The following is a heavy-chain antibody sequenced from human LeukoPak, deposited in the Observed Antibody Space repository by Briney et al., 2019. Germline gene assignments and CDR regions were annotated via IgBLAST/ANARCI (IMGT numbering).Heavy chain of an antibody. J-gene: IGHJ4*02. V-gene: IGHV5-51*01. D-gene: IGHD4-17*01. Sequence: GASLKISFKGSGSRFTSYRIGWVRPMPGKGVERMGIIYPGDSDTRYSPSFQGQVTISADKSISTAYLQWSSLKASDTAMYYCARLSGDYLGNWGQGTLVTVSS. CDR3: ARLSGDYLGN. CDR2: IYPGDSDT. CDR1: GSRFTSYR.